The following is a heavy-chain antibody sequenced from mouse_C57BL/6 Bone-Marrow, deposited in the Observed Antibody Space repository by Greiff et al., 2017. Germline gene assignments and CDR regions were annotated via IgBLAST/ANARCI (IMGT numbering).Heavy chain of an antibody. CDR2: IDPENGDT. Sequence: EVQLQESGAELVRPGASVKLSCTASGFNIKDDYMHWVKQRPEQGLEWIGWIDPENGDTEYASKFQGKATITADTSSNTAYLQLSILTSEDTAVFYCTTCYGSSYLRYFDVWGTGTTVTVSS. V-gene: IGHV14-4*01. CDR3: TTCYGSSYLRYFDV. J-gene: IGHJ1*03. CDR1: GFNIKDDY. D-gene: IGHD1-1*01.